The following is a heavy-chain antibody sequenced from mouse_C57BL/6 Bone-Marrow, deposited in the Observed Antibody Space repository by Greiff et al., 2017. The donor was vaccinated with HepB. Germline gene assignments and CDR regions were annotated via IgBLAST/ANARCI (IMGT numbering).Heavy chain of an antibody. CDR3: ARRGSSWWDFDY. D-gene: IGHD1-1*01. V-gene: IGHV1-19*01. CDR1: GYTFTDYY. CDR2: INPYNGGT. J-gene: IGHJ2*01. Sequence: VQLQQSGPVLVKPGASVKMSCKASGYTFTDYYMNWVKQSHGKSLEWIGVINPYNGGTSYNQKFKGKATLTVDKSSSTAYMEHNSLTSEDSAVYYCARRGSSWWDFDYWGQGTTLTVSS.